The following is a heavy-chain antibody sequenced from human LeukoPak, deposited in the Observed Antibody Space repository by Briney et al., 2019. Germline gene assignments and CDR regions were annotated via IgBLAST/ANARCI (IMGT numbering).Heavy chain of an antibody. Sequence: SETLSLTCTVSGYSISSGYYWGWIRQPPGKGLEWVGSIYHSGSTYYNPSLKSRVTISVDTSKNQFSLKLSSVTAADTAVYYCASLITGYSSSWRDYWGQGTLVTVSS. CDR1: GYSISSGYY. CDR3: ASLITGYSSSWRDY. CDR2: IYHSGST. V-gene: IGHV4-38-2*02. J-gene: IGHJ4*02. D-gene: IGHD6-13*01.